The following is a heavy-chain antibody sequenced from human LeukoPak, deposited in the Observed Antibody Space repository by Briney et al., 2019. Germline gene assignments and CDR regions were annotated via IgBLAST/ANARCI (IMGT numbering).Heavy chain of an antibody. CDR3: ATGGRGSYGDWFDP. CDR1: GYTLTELS. CDR2: FDPEDGET. D-gene: IGHD1-26*01. J-gene: IGHJ5*02. V-gene: IGHV1-24*01. Sequence: ASVKVSCKVSGYTLTELSMHWVRQAPGKGLEWMGGFDPEDGETIYAQKFQGRVAMTEDTSTGTAYMELSSLRSEDTAVYYCATGGRGSYGDWFDPWGQGTLVTVSS.